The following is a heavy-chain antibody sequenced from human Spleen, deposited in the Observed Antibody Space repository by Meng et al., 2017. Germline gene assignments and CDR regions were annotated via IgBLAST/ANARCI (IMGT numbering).Heavy chain of an antibody. CDR1: GFTFDDYT. Sequence: HVVESGGVVVKPGGSLRLSCAASGFTFDDYTMNWVRQAPGKGLEWVAVISYDGNSRYYADSVKGRFTLSRDNSKNTLYLEMNSLRDDDTAVYYCARQQGKGIDYWGQGTLVTVSS. J-gene: IGHJ4*02. CDR3: ARQQGKGIDY. V-gene: IGHV3-30*04. CDR2: ISYDGNSR.